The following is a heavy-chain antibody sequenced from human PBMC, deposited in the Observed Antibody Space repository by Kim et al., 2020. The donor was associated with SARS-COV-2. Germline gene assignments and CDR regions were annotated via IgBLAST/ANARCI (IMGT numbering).Heavy chain of an antibody. V-gene: IGHV4-34*01. CDR1: GGSFSGYY. CDR2: INHSGST. J-gene: IGHJ4*02. CDR3: ARGGGALGYSSSWTLDY. D-gene: IGHD6-13*01. Sequence: SETLSLTCAVYGGSFSGYYWSWIRQPPGKGLEWIGEINHSGSTNYNPSLKSRVTISVDTSKNQFSLKLSSVTAADTAVYYCARGGGALGYSSSWTLDYWGQGTLVTVSS.